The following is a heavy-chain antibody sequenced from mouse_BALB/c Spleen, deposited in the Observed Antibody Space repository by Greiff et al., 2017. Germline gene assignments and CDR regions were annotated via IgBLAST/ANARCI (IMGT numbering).Heavy chain of an antibody. J-gene: IGHJ3*01. CDR2: ISSGGGST. Sequence: VQLKESGGGLVKPGGSLKLSCAASGFAFSSYDMSWVRQTPEKRLEWVAYISSGGGSTYYPDTVKGRFTISRDNAKNTLYLQMSSLKSEDTAMYYCARPIYYYGSSPFAYWGQGTLVTVSA. D-gene: IGHD1-1*01. CDR1: GFAFSSYD. V-gene: IGHV5-12-1*01. CDR3: ARPIYYYGSSPFAY.